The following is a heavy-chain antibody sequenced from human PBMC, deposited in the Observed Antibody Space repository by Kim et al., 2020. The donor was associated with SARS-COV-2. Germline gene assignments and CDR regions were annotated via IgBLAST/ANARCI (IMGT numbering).Heavy chain of an antibody. CDR1: GFTFSSYW. D-gene: IGHD4-4*01. CDR3: ASTVTIYYGMDV. Sequence: GGSLRLSCAASGFTFSSYWMHWVRQAPGKGLVWVSRINSDGSSTSYADSVKGRFTISRDNAKNTLYLQMNSLRAEDTAVYYCASTVTIYYGMDVWGQGTTVTVSS. CDR2: INSDGSST. V-gene: IGHV3-74*01. J-gene: IGHJ6*02.